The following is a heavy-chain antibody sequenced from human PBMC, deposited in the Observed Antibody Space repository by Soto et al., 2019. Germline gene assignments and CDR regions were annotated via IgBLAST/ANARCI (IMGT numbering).Heavy chain of an antibody. V-gene: IGHV3-7*01. Sequence: GESRRLACAASGFPFGIDWVGWVRQAPKEGLGWVANIKQNVSEKNYVNSVKGRFTIARDNDKNSMYLQMNSRRAEDTAVYDCATAPKPSGWKGEVAFDTWGQGTMVTVSS. CDR3: ATAPKPSGWKGEVAFDT. CDR1: GFPFGIDW. CDR2: IKQNVSEK. D-gene: IGHD6-19*01. J-gene: IGHJ3*02.